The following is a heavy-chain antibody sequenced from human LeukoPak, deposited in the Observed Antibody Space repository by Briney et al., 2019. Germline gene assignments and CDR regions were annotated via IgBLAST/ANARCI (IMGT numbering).Heavy chain of an antibody. CDR1: GFTFSDYV. V-gene: IGHV3-23*01. CDR2: ISGSGRRT. D-gene: IGHD5-24*01. J-gene: IGHJ4*02. CDR3: AKGLYPGRDGYPGRFDY. Sequence: GGSLRLSCAASGFTFSDYVMSWVRQAPGKGLEWVSAISGSGRRTYYTDSVKGRLTISRDSSKNPLYLQMKGLRAEDTAVYYCAKGLYPGRDGYPGRFDYWGQGTLVTVSS.